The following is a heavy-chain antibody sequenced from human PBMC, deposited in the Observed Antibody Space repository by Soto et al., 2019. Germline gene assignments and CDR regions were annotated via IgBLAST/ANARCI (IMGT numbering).Heavy chain of an antibody. V-gene: IGHV4-61*01. CDR1: GGSVSSDSYY. CDR3: ARSPDSGDYVDS. CDR2: IYFIGTT. D-gene: IGHD4-17*01. Sequence: QVQLQESGPRLVQPSETLSLTCSVSGGSVSSDSYYWSWIRQPPGAGLEWIGYIYFIGTTNYNPSLESRISILVDSSKNQFSLKLSSVTAADTAVYYCARSPDSGDYVDSWGQGTLVAVSS. J-gene: IGHJ4*02.